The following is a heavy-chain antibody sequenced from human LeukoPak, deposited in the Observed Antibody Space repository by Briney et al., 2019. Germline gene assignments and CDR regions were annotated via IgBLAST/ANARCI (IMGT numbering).Heavy chain of an antibody. D-gene: IGHD1-26*01. Sequence: SETLSLTCTVSGGSISSGGYYWSWMRQPPGKGLEWIGYIYYSGSTNYNPSFKSRVTISVDTSKNQFSLKLSSVIAADTAVYYCARENGATFDYWGQGTLVTVSS. CDR1: GGSISSGGYY. CDR3: ARENGATFDY. V-gene: IGHV4-61*08. CDR2: IYYSGST. J-gene: IGHJ4*02.